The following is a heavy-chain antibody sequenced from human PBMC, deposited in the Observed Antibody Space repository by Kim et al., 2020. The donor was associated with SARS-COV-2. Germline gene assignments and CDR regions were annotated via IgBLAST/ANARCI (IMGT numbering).Heavy chain of an antibody. CDR1: GFTFSSYA. J-gene: IGHJ4*02. CDR3: AKSLGIAVAVALDY. D-gene: IGHD6-19*01. CDR2: ISGSGGST. V-gene: IGHV3-23*01. Sequence: GGSLRLSCAASGFTFSSYAMSWVRQAPGKGLEWVSAISGSGGSTYYADSVKGRFTISRDNSKHTLYLQMNSLRAEDTAVYYCAKSLGIAVAVALDYWGQGTLVTVSS.